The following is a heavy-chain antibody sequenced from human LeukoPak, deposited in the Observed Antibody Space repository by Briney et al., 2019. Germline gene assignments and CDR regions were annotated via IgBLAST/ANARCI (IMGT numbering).Heavy chain of an antibody. Sequence: SQTLSLTCNVSGDSLSCRGSCFWSWIRQPAGKGLEWIGRVYASGSTHYNPSLKSRVTISVDTSENQFSLKLNSVTAADTAVHFCAKEDYWGYYFDSWGQGTLVTVSS. J-gene: IGHJ4*02. D-gene: IGHD7-27*01. V-gene: IGHV4-61*02. CDR1: GDSLSCRGSCF. CDR3: AKEDYWGYYFDS. CDR2: VYASGST.